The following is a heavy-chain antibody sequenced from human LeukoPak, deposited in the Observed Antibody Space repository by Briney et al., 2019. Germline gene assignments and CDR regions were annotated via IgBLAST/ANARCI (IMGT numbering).Heavy chain of an antibody. V-gene: IGHV3-23*01. CDR1: GFTFRDYS. CDR2: IGCSGGST. J-gene: IGHJ4*02. D-gene: IGHD2-2*02. CDR3: AKEGCTGTNCYINC. Sequence: GGSLRLSCAASGFTFRDYSMSWVRQTPGKGLEGVSVIGCSGGSTYYADSVKGRFNISRDDYKNTLYLQMNSLRAEDTAVYHCAKEGCTGTNCYINCWGQGTLVTVSS.